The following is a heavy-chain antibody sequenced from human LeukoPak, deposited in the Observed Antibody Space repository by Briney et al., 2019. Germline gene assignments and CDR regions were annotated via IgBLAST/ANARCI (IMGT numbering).Heavy chain of an antibody. CDR1: GGSFSGYY. CDR3: ARARVTTVTTGSPFDY. D-gene: IGHD4-17*01. CDR2: INHSGST. Sequence: SETLSLTCAVYGGSFSGYYWSWIRQPPGKGLEWIGEINHSGSTNYNPSLKSRVTISVDTPKNQFSLKLSSVTAADTAVYYCARARVTTVTTGSPFDYWGQGTLVTVSS. J-gene: IGHJ4*02. V-gene: IGHV4-34*01.